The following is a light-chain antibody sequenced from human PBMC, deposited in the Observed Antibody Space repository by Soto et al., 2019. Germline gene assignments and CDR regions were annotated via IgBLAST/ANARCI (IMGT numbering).Light chain of an antibody. CDR1: QSISNY. J-gene: IGKJ4*01. Sequence: DIQMTQSPSSLSASVGDRVTITCRTSQSISNYLIWYQQKPGKAPKLLMYAASTLESGVPSRFSGSGSGTHFTLTISSLQPEDFATYYCQQSYGPPLTFGGGTKVEIK. CDR3: QQSYGPPLT. CDR2: AAS. V-gene: IGKV1-39*01.